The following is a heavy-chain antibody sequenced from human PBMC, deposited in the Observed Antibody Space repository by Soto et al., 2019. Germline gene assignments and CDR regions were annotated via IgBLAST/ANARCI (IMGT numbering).Heavy chain of an antibody. CDR2: IIPIFGTA. D-gene: IGHD7-27*01. J-gene: IGHJ6*02. CDR1: GGTFSSYA. CDR3: ASPEAWGSNYYYYGMDV. V-gene: IGHV1-69*13. Sequence: ASVKVSCKASGGTFSSYAISWVRQAPGQGLEWMGGIIPIFGTANYAQKFQGRVTITADESTSTAYMELSSLRSEDTAVYYCASPEAWGSNYYYYGMDVWGQGTTVTVSS.